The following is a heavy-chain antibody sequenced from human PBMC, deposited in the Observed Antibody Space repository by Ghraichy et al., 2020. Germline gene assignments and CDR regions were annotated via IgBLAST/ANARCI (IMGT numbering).Heavy chain of an antibody. D-gene: IGHD2-21*02. CDR1: GFTFASYA. V-gene: IGHV3-23*01. CDR2: ISTSGGTT. Sequence: GGSLRLSCAASGFTFASYAMTWVRQAPGKGLEWVSAISTSGGTTYYADSVKGRFIVSRDNSKKTLHLEMDSLRPDDTAVYYCAKNRVSVTAPFDSSGQGALVTVSS. J-gene: IGHJ4*02. CDR3: AKNRVSVTAPFDS.